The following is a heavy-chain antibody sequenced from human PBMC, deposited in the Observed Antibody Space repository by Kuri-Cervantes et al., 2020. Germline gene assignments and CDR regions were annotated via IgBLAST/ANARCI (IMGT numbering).Heavy chain of an antibody. CDR3: ARDGQTYYYDSSGYYGY. V-gene: IGHV3-20*04. Sequence: GGSLRLSCAASGFTFDDYGMSWVRRAPGKGLEWVSGINWNGGSTGYADSVKGRFTISRDNAKNSLYLQMNSLRAEDTALYYCARDGQTYYYDSSGYYGYWGQGTLVTVSS. J-gene: IGHJ4*02. CDR1: GFTFDDYG. CDR2: INWNGGST. D-gene: IGHD3-22*01.